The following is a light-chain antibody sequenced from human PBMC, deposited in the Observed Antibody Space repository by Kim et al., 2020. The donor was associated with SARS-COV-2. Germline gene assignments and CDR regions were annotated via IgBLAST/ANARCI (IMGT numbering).Light chain of an antibody. V-gene: IGLV3-21*04. CDR2: YDH. J-gene: IGLJ2*01. Sequence: SYELTQPPSVSVAPGQTARITCGGNNIGTKNVHWYRQKAGQAPVLVIYYDHDRPSGIPERFSGSNSGNTATLTISRVEAEDEADYCCQVWDSNSDPVVFGGGTQLTVL. CDR1: NIGTKN. CDR3: QVWDSNSDPVV.